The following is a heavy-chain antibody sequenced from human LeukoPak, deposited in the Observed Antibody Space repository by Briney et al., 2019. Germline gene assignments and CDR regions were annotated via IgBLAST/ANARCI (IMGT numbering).Heavy chain of an antibody. J-gene: IGHJ4*02. CDR1: GVSISSSNYY. CDR2: IYYSGSS. CDR3: ARHRYGGYSFDY. V-gene: IGHV4-39*01. Sequence: PSETLSLTCTVSGVSISSSNYYWGWIRQPPGKGLEWIGSIYYSGSSYYNPSLKSRVTISEDRSKNQFSLRLSSVTAADTAVYYCARHRYGGYSFDYWGQGTLVTVSS. D-gene: IGHD5-18*01.